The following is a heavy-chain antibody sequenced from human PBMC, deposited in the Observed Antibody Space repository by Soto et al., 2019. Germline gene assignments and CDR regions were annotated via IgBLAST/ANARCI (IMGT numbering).Heavy chain of an antibody. J-gene: IGHJ1*01. CDR1: GFTDSSNY. V-gene: IGHV3-53*01. Sequence: EVQLVESGGGLIQPGVSLRLSCAATGFTDSSNYMSWVRQAPGKGLEWVSVIYSGGSTYYVDSVKGRFTISRDNSKNTLYLQMNSLRAEDTAVYYCARDRVESGYPEYFQHWGQGTLVTVSS. D-gene: IGHD3-22*01. CDR2: IYSGGST. CDR3: ARDRVESGYPEYFQH.